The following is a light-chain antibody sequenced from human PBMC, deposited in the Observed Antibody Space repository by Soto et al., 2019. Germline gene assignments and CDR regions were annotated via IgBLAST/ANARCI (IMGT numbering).Light chain of an antibody. CDR1: TLGDKY. CDR2: QDS. J-gene: IGLJ2*01. Sequence: SYELTQPPSVSVSPGQTATITCSGDTLGDKYACWYQQKPGQAPVLVMYQDSKRPSGIPERFSGYNSGNTATLTISGTQAMDEADYYCQAWDSRTPVVFGGGTKLTVL. V-gene: IGLV3-1*01. CDR3: QAWDSRTPVV.